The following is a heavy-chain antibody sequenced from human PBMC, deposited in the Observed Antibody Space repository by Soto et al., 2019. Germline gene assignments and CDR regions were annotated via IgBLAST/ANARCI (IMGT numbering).Heavy chain of an antibody. CDR2: MTGDGRTT. CDR1: VFTCSNAW. Sequence: GSLRLAGAASVFTCSNAWMSWVRQAPGKGLEWVSRMTGDGRTTQYADSVKGRFTASRDNAKSTLYLQMNSLRAEDTAVYYCATAEVDYWGPGTLVTVSS. V-gene: IGHV3-74*03. CDR3: ATAEVDY. J-gene: IGHJ4*02.